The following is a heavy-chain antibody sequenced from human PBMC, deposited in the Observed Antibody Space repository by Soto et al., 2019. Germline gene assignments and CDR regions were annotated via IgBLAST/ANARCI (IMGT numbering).Heavy chain of an antibody. D-gene: IGHD3-10*01. CDR2: INPNSGGT. V-gene: IGHV1-2*02. J-gene: IGHJ5*02. CDR1: GYTFTGYY. Sequence: RASVKVSCKASGYTFTGYYMHWVRQAPGQGLEWMGWINPNSGGTNYAQKFQGRVTMTRDTSISTAYMELSRLRSDDTAVYYCARAYYYGSGGGWFDPWGQGTLVTVSS. CDR3: ARAYYYGSGGGWFDP.